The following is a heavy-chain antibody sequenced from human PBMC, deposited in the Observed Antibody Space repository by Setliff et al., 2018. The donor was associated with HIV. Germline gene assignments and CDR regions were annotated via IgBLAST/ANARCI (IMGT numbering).Heavy chain of an antibody. J-gene: IGHJ6*03. CDR1: GYMFNIYY. V-gene: IGHV1-2*02. CDR2: SNPNTGGT. CDR3: ARDLAYCSGGSCYRPLIYYFYYMDG. D-gene: IGHD2-15*01. Sequence: ASVKVSCKTSGYMFNIYYMHWVRQVPGQGLEWMGWSNPNTGGTKYAQMFQGRVTMTSDASIRTAYMELSGLTSDDTATYYCARDLAYCSGGSCYRPLIYYFYYMDGGGKGTTVTVSS.